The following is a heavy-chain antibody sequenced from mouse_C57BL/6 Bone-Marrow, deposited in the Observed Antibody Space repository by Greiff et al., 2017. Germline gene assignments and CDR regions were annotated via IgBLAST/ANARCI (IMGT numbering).Heavy chain of an antibody. V-gene: IGHV14-3*01. D-gene: IGHD2-3*01. CDR3: GMDWYFDF. J-gene: IGHJ1*03. CDR1: GFHIKNTS. CDR2: IDPANGNT. Sequence: VHVKQSVAELVRPGASVTLSCTASGFHIKNTSMHWVTQRPEPGLEWIGRIDPANGNTKSAPKFQGKATIAADTSSNTAYLQLSSLTSEDTAIYYCGMDWYFDFWGTGTTVTVSS.